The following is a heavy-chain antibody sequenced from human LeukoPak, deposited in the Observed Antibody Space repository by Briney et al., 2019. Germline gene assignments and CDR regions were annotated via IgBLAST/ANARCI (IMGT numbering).Heavy chain of an antibody. CDR1: GGSISSYY. CDR3: ARRAVAHIGFDY. CDR2: IYYSGST. D-gene: IGHD6-19*01. Sequence: SETLSLTCTVSGGSISSYYWSWIRQPPGKGLEWIGYIYYSGSTNYNPSLKSRVTISVDTSKNQFSLKLSSVTAADTAVYYCARRAVAHIGFDYWGQGTLVTVSS. J-gene: IGHJ4*02. V-gene: IGHV4-59*01.